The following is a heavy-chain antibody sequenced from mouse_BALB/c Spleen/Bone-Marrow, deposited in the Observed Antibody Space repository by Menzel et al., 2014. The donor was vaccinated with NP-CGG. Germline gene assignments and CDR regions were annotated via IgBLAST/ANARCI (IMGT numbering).Heavy chain of an antibody. CDR3: TRGRVRDFDY. D-gene: IGHD2-14*01. J-gene: IGHJ2*01. V-gene: IGHV1S81*02. Sequence: QVQLKESGAELVKPGASVKLSCKASGYTFTSYYMYWVKQRPGQGLEWIGGINPSNGGTNFNEKFKSKATLTVDKSSSTAYMQLSSLTSEDSAVYYCTRGRVRDFDYWGQGTTLTVSS. CDR1: GYTFTSYY. CDR2: INPSNGGT.